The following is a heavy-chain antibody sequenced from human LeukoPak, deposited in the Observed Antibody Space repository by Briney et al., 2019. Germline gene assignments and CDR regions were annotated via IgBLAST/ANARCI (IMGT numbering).Heavy chain of an antibody. CDR1: GFTFTDYW. J-gene: IGHJ4*01. Sequence: GGSLRLSCEVSGFTFTDYWMNWVRQAPGKGPEWVASIRQDGSEKTYVDSVKGRFTISRDNTKNSLSLQLNGLRAEDTAVYYCARDGTAAGLYFDLWGQGTLVTVAS. V-gene: IGHV3-7*01. CDR3: ARDGTAAGLYFDL. D-gene: IGHD6-13*01. CDR2: IRQDGSEK.